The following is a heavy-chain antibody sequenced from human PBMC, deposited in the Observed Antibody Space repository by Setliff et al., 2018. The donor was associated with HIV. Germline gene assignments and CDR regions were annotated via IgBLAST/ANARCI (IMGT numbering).Heavy chain of an antibody. CDR2: INHSGST. Sequence: SETLSLTCAVYGGSFTDYYWSWIRQPPGKGLEWIGEINHSGSTNYKPSLKSRVTISVDTSKNQFSLKLNSVTAADTAMYYCARDPTTGVDYWGQGTLVTVSS. J-gene: IGHJ4*02. D-gene: IGHD4-4*01. CDR1: GGSFTDYY. CDR3: ARDPTTGVDY. V-gene: IGHV4-34*01.